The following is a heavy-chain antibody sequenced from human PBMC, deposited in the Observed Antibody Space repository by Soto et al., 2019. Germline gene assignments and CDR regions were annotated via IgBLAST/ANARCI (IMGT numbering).Heavy chain of an antibody. D-gene: IGHD5-12*01. Sequence: QVQLQQWGAGLLKPSETLSLTCDVYGGSFSGYYWSWIRQPPGKGLEWIGEINHSGSTNYNPSLKSRVTISVDTSKNQFSLKLSSVTAADTAVYYCARGRWLRSSFDYWGQGTLVTVSS. V-gene: IGHV4-34*01. CDR2: INHSGST. CDR1: GGSFSGYY. J-gene: IGHJ4*02. CDR3: ARGRWLRSSFDY.